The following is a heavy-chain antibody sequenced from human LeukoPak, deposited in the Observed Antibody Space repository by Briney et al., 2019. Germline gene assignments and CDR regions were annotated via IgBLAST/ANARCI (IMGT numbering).Heavy chain of an antibody. CDR3: ARDHGDHILVVAAHNFDY. CDR2: ISPNNGNT. Sequence: ASVKVSCKASGYTFTSYCISWVRQAPGQGLEWMGWISPNNGNTNYAQKLQGRVTMTTDTSTSTAYMELRSLRSDDTAVYYCARDHGDHILVVAAHNFDYHGRGTLVWVSS. D-gene: IGHD2-21*01. CDR1: GYTFTSYC. J-gene: IGHJ4*02. V-gene: IGHV1-18*01.